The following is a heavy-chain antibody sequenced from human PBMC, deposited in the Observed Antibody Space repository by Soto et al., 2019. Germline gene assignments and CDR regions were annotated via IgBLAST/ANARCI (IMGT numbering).Heavy chain of an antibody. J-gene: IGHJ4*02. CDR2: VNPRGAAT. CDR1: GYIFDTYH. V-gene: IGHV1-46*02. CDR3: ARSGFYGDFDY. D-gene: IGHD4-17*01. Sequence: QVQLVQSGAEVKKPGASVKVSCKASGYIFDTYHMHWVRQAPGQGLEWMGVVNPRGAATTPPQKFQGRVSLTGDTSTSTVYMELSSLRSEDTAVYYCARSGFYGDFDYWGQGTLVTVSS.